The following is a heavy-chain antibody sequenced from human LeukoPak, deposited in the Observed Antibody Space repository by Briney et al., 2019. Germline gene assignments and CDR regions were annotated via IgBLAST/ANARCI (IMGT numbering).Heavy chain of an antibody. CDR3: ARAKPRYYYDSSGYYRD. D-gene: IGHD3-22*01. CDR1: GFTFSSFE. CDR2: INHSGST. V-gene: IGHV4-34*01. J-gene: IGHJ4*02. Sequence: GSLRLSCAASGFTFSSFEMNWVRQAPGKGLEWIGEINHSGSTNYNPSLKSRVTISVDTSKNQFSLKLSSVTAADTAVYYCARAKPRYYYDSSGYYRDWGQGTLVTVSS.